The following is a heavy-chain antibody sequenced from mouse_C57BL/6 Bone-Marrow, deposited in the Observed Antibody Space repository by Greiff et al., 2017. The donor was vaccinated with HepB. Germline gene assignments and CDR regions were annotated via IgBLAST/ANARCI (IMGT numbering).Heavy chain of an antibody. CDR2: IYPGDGDT. CDR1: GYAFSSSW. Sequence: QVQLKESGPELVKPGASVKISCKASGYAFSSSWMNWVKQRPGKGLEWIGRIYPGDGDTNYNGKFKGKSTLTADKSSSTAYMQLSSLTSEDSAVYFCARSNWVGFAYWGQGTLVTVSA. J-gene: IGHJ3*01. V-gene: IGHV1-82*01. CDR3: ARSNWVGFAY. D-gene: IGHD4-1*02.